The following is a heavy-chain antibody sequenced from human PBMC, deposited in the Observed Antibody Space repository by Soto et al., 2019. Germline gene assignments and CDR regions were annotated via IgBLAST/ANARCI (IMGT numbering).Heavy chain of an antibody. CDR2: IWYDGSNK. J-gene: IGHJ6*02. Sequence: GGSLRLSCAASGFTFSSYGMHWVRQAPGKGLEWVAVIWYDGSNKYYADSVKGRFTISRDNSKNTLYLQMNSLRAEDTAVYYCAREKGDYVFRVAFIGMDVWGQGTTVTVSS. CDR3: AREKGDYVFRVAFIGMDV. CDR1: GFTFSSYG. V-gene: IGHV3-33*01. D-gene: IGHD4-17*01.